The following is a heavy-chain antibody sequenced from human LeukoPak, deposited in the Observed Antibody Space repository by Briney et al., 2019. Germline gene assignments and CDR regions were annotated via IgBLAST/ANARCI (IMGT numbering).Heavy chain of an antibody. J-gene: IGHJ3*02. V-gene: IGHV3-30*02. Sequence: GGSLRLSRAASGFTFSSYGMHWVRQAPGKGLEWVAFIRYDGSNKYYADSVKGRFTISRDNSKNTLYLQMNSLRAEDTAVYYCATPSGDYGDAFDIWGQGTMVTVSS. CDR1: GFTFSSYG. CDR2: IRYDGSNK. D-gene: IGHD4-17*01. CDR3: ATPSGDYGDAFDI.